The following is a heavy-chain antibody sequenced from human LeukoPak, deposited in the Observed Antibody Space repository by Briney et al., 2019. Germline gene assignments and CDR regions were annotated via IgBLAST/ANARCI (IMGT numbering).Heavy chain of an antibody. CDR1: GFTVSSNY. Sequence: GGSLRLSCAASGFTVSSNYMSWVRQAPGKGLEWVSVIYSGGSTYYADSVKGRFTISRDNAKNSLFPQMNSLRDEDTAVYYCARVPLYDRSGYYFDYWGLGTLVTVSS. J-gene: IGHJ4*02. D-gene: IGHD3-22*01. V-gene: IGHV3-53*01. CDR2: IYSGGST. CDR3: ARVPLYDRSGYYFDY.